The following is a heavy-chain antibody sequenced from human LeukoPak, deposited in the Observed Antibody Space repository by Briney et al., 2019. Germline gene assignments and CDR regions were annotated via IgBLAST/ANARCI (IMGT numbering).Heavy chain of an antibody. J-gene: IGHJ6*03. CDR1: GYTFSGYY. V-gene: IGHV1-2*02. D-gene: IGHD3-10*01. CDR2: INPKSGCT. Sequence: ASVKVSCKASGYTFSGYYMHWVRQAPGQGLEWMGRINPKSGCTNEAQKFHDRVTMTRDTSIRTAYMEVSRLRSDDTAVYYCARDLWFGELLPYYYYMDVWGKGTTVTVSS. CDR3: ARDLWFGELLPYYYYMDV.